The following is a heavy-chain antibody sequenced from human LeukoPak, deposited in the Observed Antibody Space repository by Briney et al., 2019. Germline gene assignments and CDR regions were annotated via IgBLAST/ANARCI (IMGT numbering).Heavy chain of an antibody. Sequence: GDSVRVSCKASGGTFSSYGISWVPQAPGQGLEWLGGIIPIFGTANYAQKFHGRVTITSDESTTTAYMELSSLRCEDTAVYYCARGEVEMATITSLDYWGQGTLVTVSS. V-gene: IGHV1-69*13. D-gene: IGHD5-24*01. CDR1: GGTFSSYG. CDR2: IIPIFGTA. CDR3: ARGEVEMATITSLDY. J-gene: IGHJ4*02.